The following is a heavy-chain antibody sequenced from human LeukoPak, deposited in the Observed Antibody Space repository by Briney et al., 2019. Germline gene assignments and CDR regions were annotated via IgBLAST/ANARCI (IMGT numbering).Heavy chain of an antibody. D-gene: IGHD6-13*01. J-gene: IGHJ5*02. V-gene: IGHV1-69*13. CDR3: ARLKRGIGAAGTSLRGWFDP. CDR2: IIPIFDTS. CDR1: GYSFSDYH. Sequence: ASVKVSCKASGYSFSDYHIHWVRLAPGQGLEWMGGIIPIFDTSNYAQKFQGRVTFTSDDSTSTAYMELSSLRSEDTAVYYCARLKRGIGAAGTSLRGWFDPWGQGTLVTVSS.